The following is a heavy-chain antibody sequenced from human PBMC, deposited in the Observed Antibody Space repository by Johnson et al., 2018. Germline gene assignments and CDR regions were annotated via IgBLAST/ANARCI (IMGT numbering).Heavy chain of an antibody. CDR2: TSNDEGIK. Sequence: QVQLVQSGGGVVQPGRSLRLSCSASGFSFSNYVMHWVRQAPGKGLEWVAVTSNDEGIKYYVDSVKGRFTISRDNSKGTLYLQINSLSAEDTAVYYCATGAISGVIYREFFQHWGQGTLVTVSS. CDR1: GFSFSNYV. V-gene: IGHV3-30*03. CDR3: ATGAISGVIYREFFQH. J-gene: IGHJ1*01. D-gene: IGHD3-10*01.